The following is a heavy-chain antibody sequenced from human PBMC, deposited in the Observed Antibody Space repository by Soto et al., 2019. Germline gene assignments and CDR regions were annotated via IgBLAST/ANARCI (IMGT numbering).Heavy chain of an antibody. CDR2: ISGGGGGT. Sequence: QPGGSLRLSCAASGFTFSNYAMTWVRQAPGKGLEWVSTISGGGGGTYYADSVKGRFTISRDNSKNTLFLQMNSLGAEDTAIYYCARLRYCSSTSCPNFDCWGQGTLVTVSS. J-gene: IGHJ4*02. V-gene: IGHV3-23*01. CDR3: ARLRYCSSTSCPNFDC. CDR1: GFTFSNYA. D-gene: IGHD2-2*01.